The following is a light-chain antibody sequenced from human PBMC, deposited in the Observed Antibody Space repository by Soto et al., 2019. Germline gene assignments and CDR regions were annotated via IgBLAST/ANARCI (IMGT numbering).Light chain of an antibody. CDR2: GAS. CDR1: QSVSSSY. CDR3: QQYGSS. V-gene: IGKV3-20*01. J-gene: IGKJ1*01. Sequence: EIVLTQSPGTLSLSPGERATLSCRASQSVSSSYLAWYQQKPGQAPRLLIYGASSRATGIPDRFSGSGSGTDFTRTISRLEPEDFAVYYCQQYGSSFGQGTKV.